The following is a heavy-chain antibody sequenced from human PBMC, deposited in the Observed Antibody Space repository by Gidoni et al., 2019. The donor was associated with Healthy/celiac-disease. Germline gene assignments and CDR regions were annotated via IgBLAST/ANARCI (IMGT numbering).Heavy chain of an antibody. CDR3: ASGEPPAPHKGPAYYYYYMDV. D-gene: IGHD1-26*01. CDR2: IIPIFGTA. CDR1: GGTFSSYA. V-gene: IGHV1-69*01. Sequence: QVQLVQSGAEVKKPGSSVKVSCKASGGTFSSYAISWVRQAPGQGLEWMGGIIPIFGTANYAQKFQGRVTITADESTSTAYMELSSLRSEDTAVYYCASGEPPAPHKGPAYYYYYMDVWGKGTTVTVSS. J-gene: IGHJ6*03.